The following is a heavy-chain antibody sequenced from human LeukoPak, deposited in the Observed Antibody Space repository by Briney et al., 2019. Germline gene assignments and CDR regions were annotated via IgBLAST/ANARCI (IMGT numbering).Heavy chain of an antibody. Sequence: GGSLRLPCTPSGFPFNIYGMHGVPKSPGKRLVWVSRFNTDGSSTSYADSVKGRFTISRDNAKNTVYLKMNSLRAEDTAVYYCARGGAMRMIEEGYFHHWGRGTLVTVSS. J-gene: IGHJ1*01. V-gene: IGHV3-74*01. D-gene: IGHD3-22*01. CDR2: FNTDGSST. CDR3: ARGGAMRMIEEGYFHH. CDR1: GFPFNIYG.